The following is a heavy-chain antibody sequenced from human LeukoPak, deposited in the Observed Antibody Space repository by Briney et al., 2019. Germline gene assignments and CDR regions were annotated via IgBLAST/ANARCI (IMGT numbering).Heavy chain of an antibody. CDR2: INPSGGST. D-gene: IGHD3-22*01. V-gene: IGHV1-46*01. J-gene: IGHJ3*02. CDR3: ARVGDSSGYHHDAFDI. CDR1: GYTFTSYY. Sequence: GASVKVSCKASGYTFTSYYMHWVRQAPGQGLEWMGIINPSGGSTSYAQKFQGRVTMTRDRSTSTVYMELSSLRCEDTAVYYCARVGDSSGYHHDAFDIWGQGTMVTVSS.